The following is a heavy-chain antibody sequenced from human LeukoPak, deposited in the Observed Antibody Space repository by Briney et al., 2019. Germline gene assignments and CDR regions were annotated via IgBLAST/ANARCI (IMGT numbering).Heavy chain of an antibody. CDR2: IYHSGST. CDR1: GGSISSGGYS. V-gene: IGHV4-30-2*01. CDR3: ASFFSSYGYDY. Sequence: PSQTLSLTCAVSGGSISSGGYSWSWIRRPPGKGLEWIGYIYHSGSTYYNPSLKSRVTISVDRSKNQFSLKMSSVTAADTAVYYCASFFSSYGYDYWGQGTLVTVSS. D-gene: IGHD5-18*01. J-gene: IGHJ4*02.